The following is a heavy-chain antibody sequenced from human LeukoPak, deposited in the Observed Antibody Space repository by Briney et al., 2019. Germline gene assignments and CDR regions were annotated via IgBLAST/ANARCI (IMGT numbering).Heavy chain of an antibody. D-gene: IGHD2-15*01. Sequence: GGSLRLSCAASGFTFSSFGMHLVRQAPGKGLEWVALTWSDGSDYFYPDSVKGRFTISRDNSKNTVYLQMNSLRDEDTAVYFCARDRGYCRGGRCYSNYFDLWGQGTLVTVSS. CDR2: TWSDGSDY. CDR3: ARDRGYCRGGRCYSNYFDL. J-gene: IGHJ4*02. CDR1: GFTFSSFG. V-gene: IGHV3-33*01.